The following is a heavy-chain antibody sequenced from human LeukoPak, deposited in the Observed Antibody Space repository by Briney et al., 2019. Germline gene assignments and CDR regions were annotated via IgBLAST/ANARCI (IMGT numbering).Heavy chain of an antibody. CDR1: GFTFSSYA. J-gene: IGHJ4*02. Sequence: GGSLRLSCAASGFTFSSYAMSWVRQAPGKGLEWVSSFSGSGGTTYYADSMKGRFTISRDNSRNTLYLQMNSLRAEETAIYHCAKEGGLVLREATINSWGQGTLVAVSS. CDR2: FSGSGGTT. D-gene: IGHD5-12*01. V-gene: IGHV3-23*01. CDR3: AKEGGLVLREATINS.